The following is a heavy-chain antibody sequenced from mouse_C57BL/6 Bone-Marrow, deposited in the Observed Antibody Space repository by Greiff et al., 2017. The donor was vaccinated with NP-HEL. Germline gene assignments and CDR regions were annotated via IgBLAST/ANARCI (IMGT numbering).Heavy chain of an antibody. J-gene: IGHJ4*01. CDR2: IYPGSGST. D-gene: IGHD2-4*01. Sequence: QVQLQQPGAELVKPGASVKMSCKASGYTFTSYWITWVKQRPGQGLEWIGDIYPGSGSTNYNEKFKSKATLTVDTSSSTAYMQLSSLTSEDSAVYYCARGTPIYYDYDEVYAMDYWGQGTSVTVSS. CDR1: GYTFTSYW. V-gene: IGHV1-55*01. CDR3: ARGTPIYYDYDEVYAMDY.